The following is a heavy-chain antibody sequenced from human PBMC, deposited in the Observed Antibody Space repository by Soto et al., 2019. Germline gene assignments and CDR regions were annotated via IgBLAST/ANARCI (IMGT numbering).Heavy chain of an antibody. V-gene: IGHV3-21*01. CDR2: ISSSSSYI. D-gene: IGHD1-1*01. CDR3: ARDGQLEYSFYYYGMDV. CDR1: GFTFSSYS. J-gene: IGHJ6*02. Sequence: EVQLVESGGGLVKPGGSLRLSCAASGFTFSSYSMNWVRQAPGKGLEWVSSISSSSSYIYYADSAKGRFTISRDNAKNSLYLQMNSLRAEDTAVYYCARDGQLEYSFYYYGMDVWGQGTTVTVSS.